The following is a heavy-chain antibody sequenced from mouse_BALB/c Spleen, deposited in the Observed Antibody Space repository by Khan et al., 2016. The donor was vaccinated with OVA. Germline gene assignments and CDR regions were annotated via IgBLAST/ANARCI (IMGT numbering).Heavy chain of an antibody. V-gene: IGHV3-2*02. D-gene: IGHD4-1*01. CDR3: ERISGGEFDY. CDR2: ISYSGNT. J-gene: IGHJ2*01. Sequence: EVQLQESGPGLVKPSQSLSLTCTVTGYSITSDYAWNWIRQFPGNKLEWMGHISYSGNTKYNPSLKSRISITRDTSKNQFFLQLNSVNTEDTATYSCERISGGEFDYWGQGTTLTVSS. CDR1: GYSITSDYA.